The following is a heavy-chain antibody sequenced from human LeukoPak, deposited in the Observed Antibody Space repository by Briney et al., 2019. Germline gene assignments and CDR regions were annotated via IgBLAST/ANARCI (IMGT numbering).Heavy chain of an antibody. V-gene: IGHV3-7*03. Sequence: PGGSLRLSCAGSGLTLSSYWMSWVRQAPGKGLEWVANIKEDGSEKYYVDSVKGRFTISRDNAKNSLYLQMNSLRAEDTAVYYCAKDIQSGYCTNGVCYQNWFDPWGQGTLVTVSS. CDR1: GLTLSSYW. CDR3: AKDIQSGYCTNGVCYQNWFDP. J-gene: IGHJ5*02. D-gene: IGHD2-8*01. CDR2: IKEDGSEK.